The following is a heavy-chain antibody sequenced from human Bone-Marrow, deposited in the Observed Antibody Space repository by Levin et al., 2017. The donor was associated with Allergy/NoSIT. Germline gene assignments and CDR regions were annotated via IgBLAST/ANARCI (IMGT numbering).Heavy chain of an antibody. V-gene: IGHV3-15*01. CDR3: TTEEWARGIRDDY. CDR1: GFSFTKVW. J-gene: IGHJ4*02. Sequence: SGGSLRLSCAASGFSFTKVWMTWVRQAPGKGLEWVGRIKSETDGGTIDYAAPVKGRFTIPRDDSRSTRYLQMNSLNTADKAVYYCTTEEWARGIRDDYWGQGTLVTVSS. D-gene: IGHD3-3*01. CDR2: IKSETDGGTI.